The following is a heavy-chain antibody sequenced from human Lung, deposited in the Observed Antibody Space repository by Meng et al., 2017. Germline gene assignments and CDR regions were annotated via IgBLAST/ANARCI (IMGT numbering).Heavy chain of an antibody. CDR3: ARASYGSGSPLGESWFDP. J-gene: IGHJ5*02. CDR2: IHDSGST. Sequence: QVQLQESGPGLVKPSQTLSLTCTVSGGPISSGGYYWSWIRQHPGKGLEWCGYIHDSGSTYYNPSLKSRVTIPADTSKNQFSLKLSSVTAADTAVYYCARASYGSGSPLGESWFDPWGQGTLVTVSS. CDR1: GGPISSGGYY. V-gene: IGHV4-31*03. D-gene: IGHD3-10*01.